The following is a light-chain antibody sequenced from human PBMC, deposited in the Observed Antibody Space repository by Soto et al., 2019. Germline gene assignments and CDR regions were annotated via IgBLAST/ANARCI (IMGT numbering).Light chain of an antibody. Sequence: EIVLTQSPGTLSLSPGARATLSCRASQSVSSTYLAWYQQQPGQAPTLLIYGTSSRATGIPDRFSGSGSGTDFTLTISRLEPEDYAVYYCQHYGTSQWTFGQGTKVDIK. CDR2: GTS. CDR1: QSVSSTY. J-gene: IGKJ1*01. CDR3: QHYGTSQWT. V-gene: IGKV3-20*01.